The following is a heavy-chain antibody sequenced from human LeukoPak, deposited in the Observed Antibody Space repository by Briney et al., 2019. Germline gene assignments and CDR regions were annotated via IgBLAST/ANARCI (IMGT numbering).Heavy chain of an antibody. J-gene: IGHJ5*02. D-gene: IGHD6-6*01. CDR3: AGGSGPGGSPIAAXLKGWFDP. V-gene: IGHV4-59*12. CDR2: IYYSGST. CDR1: GGSISSYY. Sequence: SETLSLTCTVSGGSISSYYWSWIRQPPGKGLEWIGYIYYSGSTNYNPSRKRRVTISVDTSKNQFSLKLSSVTAAATAVYYCAGGSGPGGSPIAAXLKGWFDPWGQGTLVTVSS.